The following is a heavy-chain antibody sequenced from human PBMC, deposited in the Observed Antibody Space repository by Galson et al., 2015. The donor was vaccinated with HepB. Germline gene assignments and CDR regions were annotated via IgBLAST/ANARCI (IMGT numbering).Heavy chain of an antibody. J-gene: IGHJ6*03. Sequence: SVKVSCKASGGTFSSYAISWVRQAPGQGLEWMGGIIPIFGTANYAQKFQGRVTITADESTSTAYMELSSLRSEDTAVYYCASYFGVVTAYYYYYMDVWGKGTTVTVSS. V-gene: IGHV1-69*13. CDR2: IIPIFGTA. CDR1: GGTFSSYA. CDR3: ASYFGVVTAYYYYYMDV. D-gene: IGHD3-3*01.